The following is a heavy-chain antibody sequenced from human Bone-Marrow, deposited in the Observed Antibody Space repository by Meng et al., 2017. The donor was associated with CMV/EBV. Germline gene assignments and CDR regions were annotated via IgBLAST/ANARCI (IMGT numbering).Heavy chain of an antibody. V-gene: IGHV3-74*01. CDR3: ARSRITMVRGVIIIGAFDI. CDR2: INSDGSST. Sequence: GGSLRLSCAASGFTFSSYWMHWVRQAPGKGLVWVSRINSDGSSTSYADSVKGRFTISRDNAKNTLYLQMNSLRAEDTAVYYCARSRITMVRGVIIIGAFDIWGQGTTVTVSS. J-gene: IGHJ3*02. D-gene: IGHD3-10*01. CDR1: GFTFSSYW.